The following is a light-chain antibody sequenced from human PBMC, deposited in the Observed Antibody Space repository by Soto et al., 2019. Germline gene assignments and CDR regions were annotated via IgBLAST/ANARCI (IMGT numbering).Light chain of an antibody. Sequence: EIVMTQSPATLSVSPGERATLSCRASQSVSSNLDWYQQKPGQAPRLLIYGASTRATGIPARFSGSGSGTEFTLTISSLQSEDFAVYYCQQYNSWPRTFGQGTKVEIK. CDR3: QQYNSWPRT. CDR1: QSVSSN. V-gene: IGKV3-15*01. J-gene: IGKJ1*01. CDR2: GAS.